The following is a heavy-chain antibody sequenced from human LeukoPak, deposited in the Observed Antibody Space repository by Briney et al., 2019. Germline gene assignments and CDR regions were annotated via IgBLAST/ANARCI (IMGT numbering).Heavy chain of an antibody. Sequence: GGSLRLSCAASGFTFSSYSMNWVRQASGKGLEWVGRIRSKANSYATAYAASVKGRFTISRDDSKNTAYLQMNSLKTEDTAVYYCTRPTYYDILTGYYAPGHWGQGTLVTVSS. J-gene: IGHJ4*02. CDR3: TRPTYYDILTGYYAPGH. D-gene: IGHD3-9*01. CDR2: IRSKANSYAT. V-gene: IGHV3-73*01. CDR1: GFTFSSYS.